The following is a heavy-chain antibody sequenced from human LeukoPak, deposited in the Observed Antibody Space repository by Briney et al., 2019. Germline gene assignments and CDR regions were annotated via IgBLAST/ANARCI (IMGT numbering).Heavy chain of an antibody. Sequence: PGRSLRLSCAASGFTFSSYGMHWVRQAPGKGLEWVAVIWYDGSNKYYADSVKGRFTISRDNFKNTLYLQMNSLRAEDTAVYYCARGRLGYSGSYIFDYWGQGTLVTVSS. CDR2: IWYDGSNK. J-gene: IGHJ4*02. CDR3: ARGRLGYSGSYIFDY. CDR1: GFTFSSYG. D-gene: IGHD1-26*01. V-gene: IGHV3-33*01.